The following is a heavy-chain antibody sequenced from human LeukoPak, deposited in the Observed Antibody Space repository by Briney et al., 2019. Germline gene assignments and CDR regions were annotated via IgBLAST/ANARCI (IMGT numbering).Heavy chain of an antibody. Sequence: SETLSLTCTVSGGSISSYYWSWIRQPAGKGLEWIGRIYTSGSTNYNPSLKSRVTMSVDTSKNQFSLKLSSVTAADTAVYYCARVGDTSGYYYFLDYWGQGTLVTVSS. CDR2: IYTSGST. D-gene: IGHD3-22*01. V-gene: IGHV4-4*07. CDR1: GGSISSYY. J-gene: IGHJ4*02. CDR3: ARVGDTSGYYYFLDY.